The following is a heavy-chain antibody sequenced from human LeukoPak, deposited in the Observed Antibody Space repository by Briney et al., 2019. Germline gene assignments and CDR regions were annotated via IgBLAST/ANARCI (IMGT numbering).Heavy chain of an antibody. D-gene: IGHD3-9*01. CDR2: INPSGGST. J-gene: IGHJ4*02. V-gene: IGHV1-46*01. CDR1: GYTFTTYY. CDR3: ARGSRPVYNLLTGKRYFDY. Sequence: GASVKVSCKASGYTFTTYYVHWVRQAPGQGLEGMGIINPSGGSTTYAQKFRGRLTMTRDMSTSTVYMELSSLRSEDTAVYYCARGSRPVYNLLTGKRYFDYWGQGTLLTVSS.